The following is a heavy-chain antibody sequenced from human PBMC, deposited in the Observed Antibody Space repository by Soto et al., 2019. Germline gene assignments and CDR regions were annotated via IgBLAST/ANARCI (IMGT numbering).Heavy chain of an antibody. D-gene: IGHD6-6*01. CDR1: GYSLTSYY. CDR3: ASEYSSSSRYGMDV. Sequence: QVQLVQSGAEVKKPGASVKVSCKASGYSLTSYYMHWVRQAPGHGLEWMGIIKPSVGSTSYAQKFQCRVTMTRDTSTSPVYMELSSLRSEDTAVYYCASEYSSSSRYGMDVWGQGTTVTVSS. V-gene: IGHV1-46*01. J-gene: IGHJ6*02. CDR2: IKPSVGST.